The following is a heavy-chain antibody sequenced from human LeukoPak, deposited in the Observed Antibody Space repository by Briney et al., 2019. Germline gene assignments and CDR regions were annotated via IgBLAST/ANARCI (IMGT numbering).Heavy chain of an antibody. CDR2: ISGSGGST. V-gene: IGHV3-23*01. Sequence: PGGSLRLSCAASGFTFSSYAMSWVRQAPGKGLEWVSAISGSGGSTYYAVSVKGRFTISRDNSKNTLYLQMNSLRAEDTAVYYCAKQVVVVAAAPPSFDYWGQGTLVTVSS. CDR3: AKQVVVVAAAPPSFDY. J-gene: IGHJ4*02. CDR1: GFTFSSYA. D-gene: IGHD2-15*01.